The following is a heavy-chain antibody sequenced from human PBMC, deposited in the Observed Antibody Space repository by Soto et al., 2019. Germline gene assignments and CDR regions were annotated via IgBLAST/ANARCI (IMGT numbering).Heavy chain of an antibody. J-gene: IGHJ6*02. V-gene: IGHV3-23*01. D-gene: IGHD2-2*01. CDR1: GFTFSSYA. Sequence: PGGSLRLSCAASGFTFSSYAMSWVRQAPGKGLEWVSAISGSGGSTYYADSVKGRFTISRDNSKNTLYLQMNSLRAEDTAVYYCANGPAAALYYYYGMDVWGQGTTVTVSS. CDR2: ISGSGGST. CDR3: ANGPAAALYYYYGMDV.